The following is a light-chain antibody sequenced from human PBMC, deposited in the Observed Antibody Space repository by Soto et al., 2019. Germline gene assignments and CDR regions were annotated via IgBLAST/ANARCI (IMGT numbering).Light chain of an antibody. V-gene: IGKV1-39*01. CDR3: QQSYNSPWP. Sequence: DIQMTQSLSSLSASLGDRVTITCRASQSISRHLNWYQQKPGKAPRLLIYAASSLQSVVPSRVTGSRSVTDFILPVTILQPEDSATYYCQQSYNSPWPFGPGTKLD. CDR1: QSISRH. CDR2: AAS. J-gene: IGKJ3*01.